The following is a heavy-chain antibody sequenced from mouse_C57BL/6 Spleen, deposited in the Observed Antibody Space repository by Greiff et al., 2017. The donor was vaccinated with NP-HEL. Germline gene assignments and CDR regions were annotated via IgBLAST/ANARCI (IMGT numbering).Heavy chain of an antibody. J-gene: IGHJ2*01. Sequence: EVQLQQSGPELVKPGASVKISCKASGYTFTDYYMNWVKQSPGKSLEWIGDINPNNGGTSYNQKFKGKATLTVDKSSSTAYMELRSLTSEDSAVYYCARGGVYFDYWGQGTTLTVSS. CDR3: ARGGVYFDY. CDR1: GYTFTDYY. CDR2: INPNNGGT. V-gene: IGHV1-26*01.